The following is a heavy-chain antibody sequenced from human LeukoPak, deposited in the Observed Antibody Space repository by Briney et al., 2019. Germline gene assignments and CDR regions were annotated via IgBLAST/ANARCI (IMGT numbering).Heavy chain of an antibody. CDR1: GGSISNYY. V-gene: IGHV4-59*01. CDR2: IYYSGST. J-gene: IGHJ3*01. Sequence: SETLSLTCTVSGGSISNYYWSWIRQPPGKGLEWIGYIYYSGSTNYNPSLKSRVTISVDTSKNQFSLRLSSVTAADTAVYYCARDLSPSRNDAFDVWGQGTMVTVSS. CDR3: ARDLSPSRNDAFDV.